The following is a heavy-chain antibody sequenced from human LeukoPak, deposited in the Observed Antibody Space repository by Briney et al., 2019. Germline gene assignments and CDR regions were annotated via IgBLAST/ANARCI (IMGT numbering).Heavy chain of an antibody. D-gene: IGHD3-10*01. CDR2: INLNRGGT. CDR3: ASEIAGLIAPRGHDY. CDR1: GYTLTGYY. J-gene: IGHJ4*02. V-gene: IGHV1-2*02. Sequence: ASVNVSCKASGYTLTGYYMHWVRHAPGQGLEWMGRINLNRGGTNYAQKFQGRVIVTKDTSISTVYMEMRGLNSDDPAIYFCASEIAGLIAPRGHDYWGQGTLVTGSS.